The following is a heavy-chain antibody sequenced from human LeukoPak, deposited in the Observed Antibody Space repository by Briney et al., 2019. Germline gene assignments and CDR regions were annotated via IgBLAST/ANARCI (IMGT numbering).Heavy chain of an antibody. V-gene: IGHV1-18*01. J-gene: IGHJ6*02. CDR2: ISAYNGNT. Sequence: ASVKVSCKVSGYTFTSYGISWVRQAPGQGLEWMGWISAYNGNTNYAQKLQGRVTMTTDTSTSTAYMGLRSMRSDDTAVYYCARGNDILTGYHNFPRYYYYYYGMDVWGQGTTVTVSS. CDR1: GYTFTSYG. CDR3: ARGNDILTGYHNFPRYYYYYYGMDV. D-gene: IGHD3-9*01.